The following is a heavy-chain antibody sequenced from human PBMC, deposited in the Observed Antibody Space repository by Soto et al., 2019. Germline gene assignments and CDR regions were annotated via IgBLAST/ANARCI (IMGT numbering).Heavy chain of an antibody. J-gene: IGHJ4*02. V-gene: IGHV3-23*01. CDR1: GFTFSNYA. CDR3: AKGYYDFWSGYIN. D-gene: IGHD3-3*01. CDR2: ISGSGGIT. Sequence: EVQLLESGGGLVRPGGSLRLSCAASGFTFSNYAMSWVRQAPGKGLEWVSSISGSGGITYIADSVKGRFTNSRDNSKNTLYLQMNSLRAEDTAVYYCAKGYYDFWSGYINWGQGTLVTVSS.